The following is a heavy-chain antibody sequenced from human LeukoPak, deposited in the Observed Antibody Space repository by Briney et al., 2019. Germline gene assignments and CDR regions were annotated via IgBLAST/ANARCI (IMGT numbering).Heavy chain of an antibody. CDR1: GFTFSSYG. V-gene: IGHV3-30*02. Sequence: GRSLRLSCAASGFTFSSYGMHWVRQAPGKGLEWVAFIRYDGSNKYYADSVKGRFTISRDNSKNTLYLQMNSLRAEDTAVYYCAKSGTAMVSSAEYFQHGGQGTLVTVSS. J-gene: IGHJ1*01. CDR3: AKSGTAMVSSAEYFQH. D-gene: IGHD5-18*01. CDR2: IRYDGSNK.